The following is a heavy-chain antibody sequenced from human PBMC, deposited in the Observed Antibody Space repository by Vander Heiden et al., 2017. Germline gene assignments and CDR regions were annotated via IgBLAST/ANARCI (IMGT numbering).Heavy chain of an antibody. D-gene: IGHD6-6*01. CDR1: GFTFDDYG. CDR3: ARIDIAARRYYFDY. Sequence: DVQLVESGGGVVRPGGSLRLSCAASGFTFDDYGMSWVRQAPGKGLEWVSGINWNGGSTGYADSVKGRFTISRDNAKNSLYLQMNSLRAEDTALYHCARIDIAARRYYFDYWGQGTLVTVSS. J-gene: IGHJ4*02. CDR2: INWNGGST. V-gene: IGHV3-20*01.